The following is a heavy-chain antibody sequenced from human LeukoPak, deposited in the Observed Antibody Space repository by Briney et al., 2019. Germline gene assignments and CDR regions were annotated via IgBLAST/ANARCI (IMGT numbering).Heavy chain of an antibody. CDR1: GSSFTIYW. J-gene: IGHJ4*02. V-gene: IGHV5-51*01. D-gene: IGHD3-10*01. CDR2: IYPGDSDT. CDR3: ARLPSVRGVDRYFDY. Sequence: GGSLKISGQGPGSSFTIYWFAWVGQIQGKGLEWMGIIYPGDSDTRYSPSFQGQVPISVDKSISTAYLQRSSLKASDTAMYYCARLPSVRGVDRYFDYWGQGTLVPVSS.